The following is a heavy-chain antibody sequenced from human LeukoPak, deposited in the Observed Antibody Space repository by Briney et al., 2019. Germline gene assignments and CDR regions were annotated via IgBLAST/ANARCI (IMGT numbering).Heavy chain of an antibody. CDR2: IYYSGST. Sequence: SETLSLTCTVSGGSISSSSYYWGWIRQPPGKGLEWIGSIYYSGSTYYNPSLKSRVTISVDTSKNQFSLKLSSVTAADTAVYYCARAGGQWLVQGYYYYMDVWGKGTTVTISS. CDR3: ARAGGQWLVQGYYYYMDV. V-gene: IGHV4-39*07. D-gene: IGHD6-19*01. J-gene: IGHJ6*03. CDR1: GGSISSSSYY.